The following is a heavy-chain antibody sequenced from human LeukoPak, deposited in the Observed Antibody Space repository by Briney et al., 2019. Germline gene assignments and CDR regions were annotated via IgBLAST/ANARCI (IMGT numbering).Heavy chain of an antibody. D-gene: IGHD3-10*01. Sequence: GGSLRVSCAASGFTFNNAWMSGVRQAPGKGLEWVGRIKSKTDGGTTDYAAPVKGRFTISRDDSKNTLFLQMNSLKTEDTAVFYCTTEGIFTMVRGVITVFDYWGQGTLVTVSS. CDR2: IKSKTDGGTT. V-gene: IGHV3-15*01. CDR1: GFTFNNAW. CDR3: TTEGIFTMVRGVITVFDY. J-gene: IGHJ4*02.